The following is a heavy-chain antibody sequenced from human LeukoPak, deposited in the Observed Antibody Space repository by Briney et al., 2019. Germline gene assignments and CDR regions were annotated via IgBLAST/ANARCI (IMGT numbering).Heavy chain of an antibody. CDR3: AAPGYSSSWYEDY. Sequence: GGSLRLSCAASGFTVSSYAMSWVRQAPGKGLEWVSAISGSGGSTYYADSVKGRFTISRDNSKNTLYLQMNSLRAEDTAVYYCAAPGYSSSWYEDYWGQGTLVTVSS. J-gene: IGHJ4*02. CDR2: ISGSGGST. D-gene: IGHD6-13*01. V-gene: IGHV3-23*01. CDR1: GFTVSSYA.